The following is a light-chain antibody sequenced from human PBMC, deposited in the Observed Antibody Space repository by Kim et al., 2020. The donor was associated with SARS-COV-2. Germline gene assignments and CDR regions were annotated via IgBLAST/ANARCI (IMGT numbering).Light chain of an antibody. Sequence: QSVLTQPPSVSGTPGQRVTISCTGSSSNIGAGSNVHWYLQLPGRAPKLLIYENINRPSGVPDRVSGSKSGTSASLAIAGLQTEDEADYYCQSYDSSLSGWVFGGGTKLTVL. CDR2: ENI. J-gene: IGLJ3*02. V-gene: IGLV1-40*01. CDR3: QSYDSSLSGWV. CDR1: SSNIGAGSN.